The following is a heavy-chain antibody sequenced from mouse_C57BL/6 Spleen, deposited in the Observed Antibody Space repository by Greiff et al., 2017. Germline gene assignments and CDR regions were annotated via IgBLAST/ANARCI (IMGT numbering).Heavy chain of an antibody. CDR2: INPYNGDT. Sequence: VQLQQPGAELVKPGASVKMSCKASGYTFTSYWITWVKQRPGQGLEWIGRINPYNGDTFYNQKFKGKATLTVDKSSSTAHMELLSLTSEDFAVYYCARASRAIYDGYIDYWGQGTTLTVSS. D-gene: IGHD2-3*01. CDR3: ARASRAIYDGYIDY. V-gene: IGHV1-37*01. J-gene: IGHJ2*01. CDR1: GYTFTSYW.